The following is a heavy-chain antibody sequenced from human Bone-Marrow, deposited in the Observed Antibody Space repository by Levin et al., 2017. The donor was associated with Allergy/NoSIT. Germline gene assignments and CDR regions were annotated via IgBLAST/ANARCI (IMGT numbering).Heavy chain of an antibody. J-gene: IGHJ6*02. D-gene: IGHD1-26*01. V-gene: IGHV3-30*03. Sequence: GGSLRLSCGASGFSFSRHGMHWVRQAPGKGLEWVAVISHDGRSQYYSASVKGRFTISRDNSKNTLYLQMNNLRAEDTALYYCARRIGGGATDVWGQGTTVTVSS. CDR1: GFSFSRHG. CDR2: ISHDGRSQ. CDR3: ARRIGGGATDV.